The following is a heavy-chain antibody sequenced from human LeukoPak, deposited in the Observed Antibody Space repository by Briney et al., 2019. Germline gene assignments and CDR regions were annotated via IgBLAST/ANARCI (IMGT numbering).Heavy chain of an antibody. D-gene: IGHD4-17*01. CDR2: IYYSGST. CDR1: GGSISSGDYY. J-gene: IGHJ4*02. V-gene: IGHV4-30-4*01. CDR3: ARDLGDYLLGGLGY. Sequence: KPSETLSLTCTVSGGSISSGDYYWSWIRQPPGKGLEWIGYIYYSGSTYYNPSLKSRVTISVDTSKNQFSLKLSSVTTADTAVYYCARDLGDYLLGGLGYWGQGTLVTVSS.